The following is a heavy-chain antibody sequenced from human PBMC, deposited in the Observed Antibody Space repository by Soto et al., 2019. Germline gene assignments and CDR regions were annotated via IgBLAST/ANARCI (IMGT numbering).Heavy chain of an antibody. J-gene: IGHJ4*02. CDR3: AKDNGHYGSGSFSH. Sequence: EVQLLESGGGLVQPGGSLRLSCAASGFTFGSYAMSWVRQAPGKGLEWVSLISGTGDSSEYANSVKGRFTISRDYSKTTVFLKMNSLRAEDTAVYFCAKDNGHYGSGSFSHWGQGTLVTVSS. CDR1: GFTFGSYA. D-gene: IGHD3-10*01. CDR2: ISGTGDSS. V-gene: IGHV3-23*01.